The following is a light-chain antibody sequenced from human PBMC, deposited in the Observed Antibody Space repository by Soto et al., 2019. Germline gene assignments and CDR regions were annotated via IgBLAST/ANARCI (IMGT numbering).Light chain of an antibody. Sequence: QSVLTQPAFVSGSPGQSITISCTGSSSDVGGYNYVSWYQHHPGKAPKLLIYEVSYRPSGVSNRFSGSKSGNTASLTISRLHAEDEADYYCSSYASSTIVVFGGGTKLTVL. CDR3: SSYASSTIVV. CDR1: SSDVGGYNY. J-gene: IGLJ2*01. V-gene: IGLV2-14*01. CDR2: EVS.